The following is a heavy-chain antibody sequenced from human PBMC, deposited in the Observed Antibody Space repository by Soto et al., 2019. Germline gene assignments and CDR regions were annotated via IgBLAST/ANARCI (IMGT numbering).Heavy chain of an antibody. D-gene: IGHD3-10*01. J-gene: IGHJ6*02. V-gene: IGHV3-53*01. Sequence: PGGSMGLGRAACRVTVKSYYMSVVRQAPGKGLEWVSVIYSGGSTYYADSVKGRFTISRDNSKNTLYLQMNSLRAEDTAVYYCARVCRYYGSGSYYYYYGMDVWGQGTTVTVSS. CDR1: RVTVKSYY. CDR3: ARVCRYYGSGSYYYYYGMDV. CDR2: IYSGGST.